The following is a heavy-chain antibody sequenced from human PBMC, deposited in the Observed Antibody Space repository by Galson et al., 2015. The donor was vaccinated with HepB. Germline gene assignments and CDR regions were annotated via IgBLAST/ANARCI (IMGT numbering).Heavy chain of an antibody. CDR3: ARDQVDYDDNGGFDY. CDR2: IHYSAIT. Sequence: QVQLQESGPGLVKPSQTLSLTCTVSGASITSAGFYWSWIRQYPGKGLEWIGHIHYSAITSYDPSLKSRLSISLDTSKNQLSLKLTSVTAADTAVYYCARDQVDYDDNGGFDYWGQGTLVTVSS. D-gene: IGHD3-22*01. V-gene: IGHV4-31*03. CDR1: GASITSAGFY. J-gene: IGHJ4*02.